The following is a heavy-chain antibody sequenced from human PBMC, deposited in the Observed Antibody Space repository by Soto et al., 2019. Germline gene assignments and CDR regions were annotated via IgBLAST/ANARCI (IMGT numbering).Heavy chain of an antibody. Sequence: QVQLVESGGGVVQPGRSLRLSCAASGFTFSSYAMHWVRQAPGKGLEWVAVISYDGSNRYYADSVKGRLTISRDNSKNTLYLQMSSLRAEDTAVYYCARNSLDYGDYPYGWFDPWGEGTLVTVSS. D-gene: IGHD4-17*01. CDR3: ARNSLDYGDYPYGWFDP. CDR2: ISYDGSNR. V-gene: IGHV3-30-3*01. CDR1: GFTFSSYA. J-gene: IGHJ5*02.